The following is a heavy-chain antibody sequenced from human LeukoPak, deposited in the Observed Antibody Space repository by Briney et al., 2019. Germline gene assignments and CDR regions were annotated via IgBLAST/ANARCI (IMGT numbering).Heavy chain of an antibody. CDR3: ARGGQGDGYSADEAFDF. CDR2: TYYRSKWYN. V-gene: IGHV6-1*01. CDR1: GDSVSSNSSA. J-gene: IGHJ3*01. Sequence: SETLSLTCAISGDSVSSNSSACNWIRQSPSRGLEWLGRTYYRSKWYNDYAVSVKSRITINPDTSKNQFSLQLNSVTPEDTAVYYCARGGQGDGYSADEAFDFWGQGTMVTVSS. D-gene: IGHD5-24*01.